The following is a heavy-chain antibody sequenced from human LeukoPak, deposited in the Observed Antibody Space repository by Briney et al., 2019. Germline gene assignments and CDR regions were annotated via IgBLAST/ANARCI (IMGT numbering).Heavy chain of an antibody. CDR1: GGSFSGYY. V-gene: IGHV4-34*01. D-gene: IGHD2-2*01. Sequence: SETLSLTCAVYGGSFSGYYWSWIRQPPGKGLEWIGEINHSGSTNYNPSLKSRVTISVDTSKNQFSLKLSSVTAADTAVYYCARVPAALNWFDPWGQGTLVTVSS. CDR3: ARVPAALNWFDP. CDR2: INHSGST. J-gene: IGHJ5*02.